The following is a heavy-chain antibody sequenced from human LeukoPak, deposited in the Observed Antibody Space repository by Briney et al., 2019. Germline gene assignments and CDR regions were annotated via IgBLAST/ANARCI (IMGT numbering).Heavy chain of an antibody. CDR1: GGSISSSSYY. D-gene: IGHD3-10*01. CDR2: IYYSGST. Sequence: SETLSLTCTVSGGSISSSSYYWGWIRQPPGKGLEWIGSIYYSGSTYYNPSLKSRVTISVDTSKNQFSLKLSSVTAADTAVYYCARLGGTWDYYKTGYFDYWGQGTLVTVSS. V-gene: IGHV4-39*01. J-gene: IGHJ4*02. CDR3: ARLGGTWDYYKTGYFDY.